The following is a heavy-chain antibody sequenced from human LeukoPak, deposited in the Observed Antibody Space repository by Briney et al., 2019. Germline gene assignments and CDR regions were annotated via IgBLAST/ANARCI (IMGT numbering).Heavy chain of an antibody. CDR2: IYFSGST. D-gene: IGHD3-10*01. CDR3: GRGRGGGGGMDV. J-gene: IGHJ6*02. V-gene: IGHV4-59*01. CDR1: GGSISSYY. Sequence: SETLSLTCTVSGGSISSYYCSWIRQPPGKGLEWIGYIYFSGSTNYNPSLESRVTISVDTSKNQFSLKLSSVTAADTAVYYCGRGRGGGGGMDVWGQGTTVTVSS.